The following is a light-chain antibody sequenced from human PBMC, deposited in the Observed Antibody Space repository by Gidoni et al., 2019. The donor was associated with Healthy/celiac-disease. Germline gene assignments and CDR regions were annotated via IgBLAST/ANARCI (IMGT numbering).Light chain of an antibody. V-gene: IGKV3-15*01. Sequence: DIVMTPSPATLSVSPGERATLSCRASQSVSSNLAWYQQKPGQAPRLLIYGASTMATGIPARFSGSGSGTEFTLTISSLQSEDFAVYYCQQYKNWPPITFGGGTKVEIK. CDR1: QSVSSN. CDR2: GAS. CDR3: QQYKNWPPIT. J-gene: IGKJ4*01.